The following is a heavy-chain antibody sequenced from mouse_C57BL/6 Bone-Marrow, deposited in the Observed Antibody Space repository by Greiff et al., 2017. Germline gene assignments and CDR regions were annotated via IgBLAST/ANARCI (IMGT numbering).Heavy chain of an antibody. CDR1: GFNIKDDY. V-gene: IGHV14-4*01. Sequence: ELQLQQSGAELVRPGASVKLSCTASGFNIKDDYMHWVKQRPEQGLEWIGWIDPENGDTEYASKFQGKATITADTSSNTAYLQLSSLTSEDTAVYYCTTLYYGNYDYFDYWGQGTTLTVSS. CDR3: TTLYYGNYDYFDY. CDR2: IDPENGDT. D-gene: IGHD2-1*01. J-gene: IGHJ2*01.